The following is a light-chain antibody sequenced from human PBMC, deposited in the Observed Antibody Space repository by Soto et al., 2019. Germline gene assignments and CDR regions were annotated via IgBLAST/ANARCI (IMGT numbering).Light chain of an antibody. Sequence: IHLTQSPSALTASVGERVTITCRASQAISNAVAWYQQKPGKAPKLLIYAASSLQSGVPSRFSGSGSETDFTLTISSLQPEDFATYSCQQSYNTTWTFGQGTKVDI. J-gene: IGKJ1*01. CDR3: QQSYNTTWT. CDR1: QAISNA. CDR2: AAS. V-gene: IGKV1-39*01.